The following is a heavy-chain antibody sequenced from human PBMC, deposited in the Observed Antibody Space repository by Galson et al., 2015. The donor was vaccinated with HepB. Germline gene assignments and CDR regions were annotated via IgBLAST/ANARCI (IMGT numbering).Heavy chain of an antibody. Sequence: CAISGDSVSSNSAAWNWIRQSPSRGLEWLGRTYYRSKWYNHYAVSVKSRITINPDTSKNQFSLQLSSVTPDDTAVYYCVFLRGYDLKPLEYWGQGTLVTVSS. CDR1: GDSVSSNSAA. D-gene: IGHD5-12*01. V-gene: IGHV6-1*01. J-gene: IGHJ4*02. CDR2: TYYRSKWYN. CDR3: VFLRGYDLKPLEY.